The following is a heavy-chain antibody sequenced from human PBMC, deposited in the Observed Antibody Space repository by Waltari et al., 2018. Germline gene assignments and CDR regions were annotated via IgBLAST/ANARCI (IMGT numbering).Heavy chain of an antibody. Sequence: QLQLQESGPGLVKPSETLSLTCSVSGASITNSNSYWSWIRQPPGKGLEWIGSIYYRGITYSSPSLKSRVTISLDTSKNQLSLKVSSVTVADTAIYFCARNMESPYNAPYYFYYMDVWGKGTTVTVSS. V-gene: IGHV4-39*01. CDR1: GASITNSNSY. D-gene: IGHD3-10*01. CDR3: ARNMESPYNAPYYFYYMDV. CDR2: IYYRGIT. J-gene: IGHJ6*03.